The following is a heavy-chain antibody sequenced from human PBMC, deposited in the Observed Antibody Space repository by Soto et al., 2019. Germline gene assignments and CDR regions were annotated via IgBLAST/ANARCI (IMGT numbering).Heavy chain of an antibody. CDR2: IVVGSGNT. V-gene: IGHV1-58*02. CDR1: GFTFTSSA. D-gene: IGHD6-13*01. Sequence: QMQLVQSGPEVTKPGTSVKVSCKASGFTFTSSAMQWVRQARGQRLEWIGWIVVGSGNTNYAQKFQERVTITRDMSTSTAYMELSSLRSEDTAVYYCAAASYSSSWYEAFDIWGQGTMVAVSS. CDR3: AAASYSSSWYEAFDI. J-gene: IGHJ3*02.